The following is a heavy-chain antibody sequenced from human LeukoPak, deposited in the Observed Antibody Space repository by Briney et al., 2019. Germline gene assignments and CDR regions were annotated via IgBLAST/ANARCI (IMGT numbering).Heavy chain of an antibody. Sequence: GXXXXXIRXXPXKXXXWVGEINHSGXTNYNPSLKSRVTTSVXXXKXXFSXKLSSVNAADTAFYYCXXXXXWSYYFDYWGQGTLVTVSS. CDR3: XXXXXWSYYFDY. J-gene: IGHJ4*02. CDR2: INHSGXT. CDR1: GXX. V-gene: IGHV4-34*03.